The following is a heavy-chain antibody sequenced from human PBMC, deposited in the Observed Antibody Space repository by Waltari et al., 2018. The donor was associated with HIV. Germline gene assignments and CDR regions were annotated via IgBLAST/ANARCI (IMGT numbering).Heavy chain of an antibody. D-gene: IGHD3-22*01. J-gene: IGHJ4*02. CDR3: AREGYDRSGYYPEY. CDR2: IDPNSGGT. V-gene: IGHV1-2*06. Sequence: QVQLVQSGAEVKKPGASVKVSCKASGYTFIALYLHWVRQAPGQRLEWLGRIDPNSGGTNYAQKFQDRVTMTRDTSNSTVYMELTSLTSDDTAVYYCAREGYDRSGYYPEYWGLGTLVTVSS. CDR1: GYTFIALY.